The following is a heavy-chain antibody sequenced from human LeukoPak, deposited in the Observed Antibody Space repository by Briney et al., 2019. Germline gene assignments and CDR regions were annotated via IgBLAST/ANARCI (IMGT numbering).Heavy chain of an antibody. J-gene: IGHJ4*02. CDR3: ARVSVGATSPLDY. CDR2: IKQDGSEK. CDR1: GFTFSSYW. Sequence: GGSLRLSCAASGFTFSSYWMSWVRQAPGKGLEWVANIKQDGSEKYYVDSVKGRFTISRDNAKNSLYLQMNSLRAEDTAVYYCARVSVGATSPLDYWGQGTLVTVSS. D-gene: IGHD1-26*01. V-gene: IGHV3-7*01.